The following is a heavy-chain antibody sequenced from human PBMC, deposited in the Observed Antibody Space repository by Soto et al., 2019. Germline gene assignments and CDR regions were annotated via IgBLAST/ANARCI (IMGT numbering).Heavy chain of an antibody. CDR3: ARDYHYGSGSPY. CDR1: GGTFSSYA. D-gene: IGHD3-10*01. CDR2: IIPIFGTA. J-gene: IGHJ4*02. V-gene: IGHV1-69*13. Sequence: GASVKVSCKASGGTFSSYAISWVRQAPGQGLEWMGGIIPIFGTANYAQKFQGRVTITADESTSTAYMELSSLSSEDTAVYYRARDYHYGSGSPYWGQGTLVTVSS.